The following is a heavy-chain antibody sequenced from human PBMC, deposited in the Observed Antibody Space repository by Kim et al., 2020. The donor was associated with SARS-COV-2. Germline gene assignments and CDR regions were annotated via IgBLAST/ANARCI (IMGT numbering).Heavy chain of an antibody. V-gene: IGHV3-53*04. J-gene: IGHJ3*02. CDR2: GST. CDR3: AREGDAFDI. Sequence: GSTYYADSVKGRFTISRHNSKNTLYLQMNSLRAEDTAVYYCAREGDAFDIWGQGTMVTVSS.